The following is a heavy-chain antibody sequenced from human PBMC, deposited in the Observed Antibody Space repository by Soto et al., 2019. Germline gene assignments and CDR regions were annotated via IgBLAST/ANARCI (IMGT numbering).Heavy chain of an antibody. CDR1: GYTFTSYG. V-gene: IGHV1-18*01. CDR3: ARETPYGGASDY. Sequence: ASLKVSCKASGYTFTSYGISWVRQAPGQGLEWMGWISAYNGNANYAQKLQGRVTMTTDTSTSTAYMELRSLRSDDTAVYYCARETPYGGASDYWGQGTLVTVSS. J-gene: IGHJ4*02. D-gene: IGHD4-17*01. CDR2: ISAYNGNA.